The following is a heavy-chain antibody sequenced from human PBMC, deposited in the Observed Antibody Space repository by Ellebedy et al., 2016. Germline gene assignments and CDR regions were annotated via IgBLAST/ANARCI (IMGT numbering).Heavy chain of an antibody. CDR2: IWYDGTRE. CDR3: ASYSGGLDF. J-gene: IGHJ4*02. CDR1: GFTFSNHG. Sequence: GGSLRLSCVASGFTFSNHGFYWVRQAPGKGLEWVALIWYDGTRENHADSVKGRFTISRDNSKNTLYLQMNSLRAEDTAVYYCASYSGGLDFWGQGTLVTVSS. V-gene: IGHV3-33*01. D-gene: IGHD2-15*01.